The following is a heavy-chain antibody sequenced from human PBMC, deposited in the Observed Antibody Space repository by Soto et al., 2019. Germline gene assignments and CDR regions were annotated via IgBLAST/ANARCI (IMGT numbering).Heavy chain of an antibody. CDR3: ARGKVEYYDFWSGYYYYYYYGMDV. D-gene: IGHD3-3*01. V-gene: IGHV3-7*05. J-gene: IGHJ6*02. Sequence: GGSLRLSCAASGFTFSSYWMSRVRQAPGKGLEWVANIKQDGSEKYYVDSVKGRFTISRDNAKNSLYLQMNSLRAEDTAVYYCARGKVEYYDFWSGYYYYYYYGMDVWGQGTTVTVSS. CDR1: GFTFSSYW. CDR2: IKQDGSEK.